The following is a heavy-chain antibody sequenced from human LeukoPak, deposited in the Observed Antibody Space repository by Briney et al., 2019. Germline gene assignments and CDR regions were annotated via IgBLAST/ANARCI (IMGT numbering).Heavy chain of an antibody. CDR3: ARGSDTGGFDY. CDR2: IIPIFGTA. V-gene: IGHV1-69*06. D-gene: IGHD1-14*01. Sequence: GSSVKVSCKASGGTISSCAISWVRPAPGQGLEWMGGIIPIFGTANYAQKFQGRVTITADKSTSTAYMELSSLRSEDTAVYYCARGSDTGGFDYWGQGPLVTVSS. CDR1: GGTISSCA. J-gene: IGHJ4*02.